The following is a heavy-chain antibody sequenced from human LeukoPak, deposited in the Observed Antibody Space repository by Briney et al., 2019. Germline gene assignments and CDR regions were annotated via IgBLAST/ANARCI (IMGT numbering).Heavy chain of an antibody. Sequence: SETLSLTCAVYGGSFSGYYWSWIRQPPGKGLEWIGEINHSGSTNYNPSLKSRVTISVDTSKNQFSLKLSSVTAADTAVYYCARFYRYSSSWCYFDYWGQGTLVTVSS. D-gene: IGHD6-13*01. V-gene: IGHV4-34*01. J-gene: IGHJ4*02. CDR3: ARFYRYSSSWCYFDY. CDR1: GGSFSGYY. CDR2: INHSGST.